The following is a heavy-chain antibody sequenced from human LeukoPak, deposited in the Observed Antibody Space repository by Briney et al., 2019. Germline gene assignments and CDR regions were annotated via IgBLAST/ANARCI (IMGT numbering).Heavy chain of an antibody. CDR2: IGGTDGST. Sequence: GGSLRLSCVASGFAFTNHAMTWVRQAPGKGLEWVSSIGGTDGSTYYADFVKGRFTISRDNSKDTLYLQMNSLIVEDTAIYYCAKRDSHGSHPYYLDSWGQGALVTVSS. D-gene: IGHD3-10*01. J-gene: IGHJ4*02. CDR1: GFAFTNHA. CDR3: AKRDSHGSHPYYLDS. V-gene: IGHV3-23*01.